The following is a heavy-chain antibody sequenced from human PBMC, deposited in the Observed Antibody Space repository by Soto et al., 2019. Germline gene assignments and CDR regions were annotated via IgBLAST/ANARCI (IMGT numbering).Heavy chain of an antibody. CDR1: GYAFTTYG. CDR2: ISAHNGNT. J-gene: IGHJ4*02. V-gene: IGHV1-18*01. CDR3: ARGRDGDY. D-gene: IGHD6-6*01. Sequence: QVHLVQSGAEVKKPGASVKVSCKGSGYAFTTYGITWVRQAPGPGLEWMGWISAHNGNTNYAQKLQGRVTVTRDTSTSTAYMELRSLRSDATAVYYCARGRDGDYWGQGALVTVSS.